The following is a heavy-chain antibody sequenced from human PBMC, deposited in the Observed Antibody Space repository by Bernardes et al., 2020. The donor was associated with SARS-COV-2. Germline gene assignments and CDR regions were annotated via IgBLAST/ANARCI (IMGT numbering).Heavy chain of an antibody. V-gene: IGHV4-34*01. CDR3: ARFDGSGYYGFDY. CDR1: GGSFSGYY. CDR2: INNSGST. J-gene: IGHJ4*02. Sequence: TLSLTCAVYGGSFSGYYWSWIRQPPGKGLEWIGEINNSGSTNYNPSLKSRVTISVDTSKNQFSLKLSSVTAADTAVYYCARFDGSGYYGFDYWGQGTLVTVSS. D-gene: IGHD3-22*01.